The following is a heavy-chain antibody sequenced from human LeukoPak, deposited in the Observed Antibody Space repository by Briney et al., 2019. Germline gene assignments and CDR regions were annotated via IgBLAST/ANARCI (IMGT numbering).Heavy chain of an antibody. V-gene: IGHV4-59*01. Sequence: SENLSFTGTGSGGSISSYYWSWLRQPPGKGLEWIGYIYYSGSTNYNPSLKSRVTISVDTSKNQFSLKLSSVTAADTAVYYCARVSDYDILTGYWGAFDIWGQGTMVTVSS. J-gene: IGHJ3*02. CDR2: IYYSGST. CDR1: GGSISSYY. D-gene: IGHD3-9*01. CDR3: ARVSDYDILTGYWGAFDI.